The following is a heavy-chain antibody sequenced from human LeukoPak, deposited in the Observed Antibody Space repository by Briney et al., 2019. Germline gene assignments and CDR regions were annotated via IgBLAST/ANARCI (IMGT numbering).Heavy chain of an antibody. CDR2: ISGSGSHT. V-gene: IGHV3-23*01. CDR1: GFSFSGYA. CDR3: AKDISGYYRPFDY. Sequence: GSLRLSCAASGFSFSGYAMSWVRQAPGKGLEWVSSISGSGSHTYHADSVKGRFTISRDNSKNTLYLQMNSLRAEDTAVYYCAKDISGYYRPFDYWGQGTLVTVSS. D-gene: IGHD3-22*01. J-gene: IGHJ4*02.